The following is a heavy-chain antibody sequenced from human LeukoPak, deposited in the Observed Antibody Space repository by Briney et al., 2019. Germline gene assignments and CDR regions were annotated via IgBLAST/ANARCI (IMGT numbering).Heavy chain of an antibody. CDR1: GGTFSSYA. CDR3: ARDGVVPAANHYYGMDV. V-gene: IGHV1-69*04. D-gene: IGHD2-2*01. J-gene: IGHJ6*02. Sequence: SVKVSCKASGGTFSSYAISWVRQAPGQGLEWMGRIIPILGIANYAQKFQGRVTITADKSTSTAYMELSSLRSEDTAVYYCARDGVVPAANHYYGMDVWGQGTTVTVSS. CDR2: IIPILGIA.